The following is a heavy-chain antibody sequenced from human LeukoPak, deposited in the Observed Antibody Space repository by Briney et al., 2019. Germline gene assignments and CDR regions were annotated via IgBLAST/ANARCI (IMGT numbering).Heavy chain of an antibody. CDR1: GFTFSDYY. V-gene: IGHV3-11*06. CDR3: ARWGGGVAPAGY. CDR2: ISSSSSYT. D-gene: IGHD3-16*01. Sequence: GGSLRLSCAASGFTFSDYYMSWIRQAPGKGLEWVSYISSSSSYTNYADSVKGRFTISRDNAKNSLYLQMDSLRAEDTAVYYCARWGGGVAPAGYWGQGTLVTVSS. J-gene: IGHJ4*02.